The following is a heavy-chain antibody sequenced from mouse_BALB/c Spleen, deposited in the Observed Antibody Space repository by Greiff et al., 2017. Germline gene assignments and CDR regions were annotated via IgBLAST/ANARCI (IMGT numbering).Heavy chain of an antibody. J-gene: IGHJ4*01. CDR1: GFTFSSFG. CDR2: ISSGSSTI. CDR3: ARGLSYYYAMDY. V-gene: IGHV5-17*02. D-gene: IGHD3-1*01. Sequence: DVQLVESGGGLVQPGGSRKLSCAASGFTFSSFGMHWVRQAPEKGLEWVAYISSGSSTIYYADTVKGRFTISRDNPKNTLFLQMTSLRSEDTAMYYCARGLSYYYAMDYWGQGTSVTVSS.